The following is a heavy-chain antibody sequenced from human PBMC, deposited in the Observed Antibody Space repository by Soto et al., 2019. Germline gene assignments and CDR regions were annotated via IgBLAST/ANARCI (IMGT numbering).Heavy chain of an antibody. CDR2: MNPGSGDT. J-gene: IGHJ5*02. CDR1: GYSFTNND. V-gene: IGHV1-8*01. Sequence: ASVKVSCKASGYSFTNNDVSWVRQATGQGLEWMGWMNPGSGDTGYAQKFQGRVTMARDISTATAYMELSSLRSDDTATYYCARMATFGSLNWFDPWGQGTLVTVSS. CDR3: ARMATFGSLNWFDP. D-gene: IGHD3-16*01.